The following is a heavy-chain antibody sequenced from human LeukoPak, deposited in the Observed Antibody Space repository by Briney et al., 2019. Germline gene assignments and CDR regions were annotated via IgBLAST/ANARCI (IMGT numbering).Heavy chain of an antibody. D-gene: IGHD3-3*01. J-gene: IGHJ4*02. V-gene: IGHV1-69*04. Sequence: SVKVSCKASGGTFSSYTISWVRQAPGQGPEWMGRIIPILGIANYAQKFQGRVTITADKSTSTAYMELSSLRSEDTAVCYCARETDFWSGHYYFDYWGQGTLVTVSS. CDR2: IIPILGIA. CDR3: ARETDFWSGHYYFDY. CDR1: GGTFSSYT.